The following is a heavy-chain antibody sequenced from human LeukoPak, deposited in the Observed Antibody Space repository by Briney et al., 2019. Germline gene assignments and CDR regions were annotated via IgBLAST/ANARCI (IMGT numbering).Heavy chain of an antibody. CDR1: GGSISSSSYY. D-gene: IGHD3-10*01. J-gene: IGHJ4*02. CDR2: IYYSGST. CDR3: ARGEWIKWFGELFIRPVDYFDY. V-gene: IGHV4-39*01. Sequence: SETLSLTCTVSGGSISSSSYYWGWIRQPPGKGLEWIGSIYYSGSTYYNPSLKSRVTISVDTSKNQFSLKLSSVAAADTAVYYCARGEWIKWFGELFIRPVDYFDYWGQGTLVTVSS.